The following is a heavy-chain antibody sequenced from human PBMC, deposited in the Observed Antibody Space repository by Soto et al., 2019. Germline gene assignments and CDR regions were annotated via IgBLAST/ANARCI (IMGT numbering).Heavy chain of an antibody. Sequence: SGPTLVNPTQTLTLTCTFSGFSLSTSGMCVTWIRQPPGKALEWLALIDWDDDKYYSTSLKTRLTISKDTSKNQVVLTLTNMDPVDTATYFCARSSKPYTSGWRGGFDIWGQGTTVTVSS. CDR1: GFSLSTSGMC. CDR3: ARSSKPYTSGWRGGFDI. J-gene: IGHJ3*02. CDR2: IDWDDDK. V-gene: IGHV2-70*13. D-gene: IGHD6-19*01.